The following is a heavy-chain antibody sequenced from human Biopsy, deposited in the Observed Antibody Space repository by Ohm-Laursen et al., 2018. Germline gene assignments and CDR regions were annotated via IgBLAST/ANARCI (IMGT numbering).Heavy chain of an antibody. CDR1: GGTFSNYG. Sequence: SVKVSCNAPGGTFSNYGVNWVRQAPGQGLEWLGGNIPILGTGNYAQKFQDRVTIAADTSTSTATMELRSLRSDDTAVYYCATKLTGYFHHWGQGTLVIVSS. J-gene: IGHJ1*01. CDR3: ATKLTGYFHH. V-gene: IGHV1-69*06. D-gene: IGHD3-9*01. CDR2: NIPILGTG.